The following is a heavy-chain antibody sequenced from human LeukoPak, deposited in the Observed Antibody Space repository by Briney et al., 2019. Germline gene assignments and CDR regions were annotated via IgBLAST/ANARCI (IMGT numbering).Heavy chain of an antibody. V-gene: IGHV3-30*18. Sequence: PGGSLRLSCAASDFSFSNYGMHWVRQAPGKGLEWVAVILYDGNNKHYAESVKGRFTISRDNSNNMLYLQMNSLRPEDTAVYYCAKDAAGPEYWGQGALVTVSS. D-gene: IGHD6-13*01. J-gene: IGHJ4*02. CDR2: ILYDGNNK. CDR1: DFSFSNYG. CDR3: AKDAAGPEY.